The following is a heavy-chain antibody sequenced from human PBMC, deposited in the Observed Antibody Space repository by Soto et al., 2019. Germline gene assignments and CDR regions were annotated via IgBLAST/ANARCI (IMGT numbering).Heavy chain of an antibody. CDR2: IKSKTHGGTI. D-gene: IGHD3-10*01. Sequence: GGALRLCCAPSGFTFSKARVNSVRQAPGKGLEWVGRIKSKTHGGTIDYATSVKGRFTISRDDSKNTLYLQMTSLKTEDTAVYYCTTELPWDVWGQGTTVTVSS. CDR1: GFTFSKAR. J-gene: IGHJ6*02. CDR3: TTELPWDV. V-gene: IGHV3-15*07.